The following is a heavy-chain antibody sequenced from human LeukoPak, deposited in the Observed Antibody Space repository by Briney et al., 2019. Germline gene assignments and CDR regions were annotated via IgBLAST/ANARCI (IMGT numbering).Heavy chain of an antibody. V-gene: IGHV4-59*01. Sequence: SETLSLTCTVSGGSISSYYWSCIRQPPGKGLEWIGYIYYSGSTSYNPSLKSRVTISVDTAKNQFSLKLTSVTAADTAVYYCARGLGELSFPFDYWGQGTLVTVSS. CDR2: IYYSGST. CDR1: GGSISSYY. D-gene: IGHD3-16*02. CDR3: ARGLGELSFPFDY. J-gene: IGHJ4*02.